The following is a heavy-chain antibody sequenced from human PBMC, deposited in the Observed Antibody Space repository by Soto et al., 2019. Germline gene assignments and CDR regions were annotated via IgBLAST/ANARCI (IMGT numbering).Heavy chain of an antibody. CDR1: GGTFSSYA. D-gene: IGHD6-13*01. Sequence: SVKVSCKASGGTFSSYAISWVRQAPGQGLEWMGGIIPIFGTANYAQKFQGRVTITADKSTSTAYMELSSLGSEDTAVYYCARHQRIAAAGNYYYYMDVWGKGTTVTVSS. V-gene: IGHV1-69*06. J-gene: IGHJ6*03. CDR3: ARHQRIAAAGNYYYYMDV. CDR2: IIPIFGTA.